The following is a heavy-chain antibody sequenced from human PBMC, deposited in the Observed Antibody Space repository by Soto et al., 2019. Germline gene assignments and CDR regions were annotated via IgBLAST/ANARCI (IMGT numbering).Heavy chain of an antibody. CDR3: ARETYVVVVAATHLDY. CDR1: GFTFSSYA. Sequence: PGEPLKISCAASGFTFSSYAMHWVRQAPGKGLEWVAVISYDGSNKYYADSVKGRFTISRDNSKNTLYLQMNSLRAEDTAVYYCARETYVVVVAATHLDYWGQGTLVTVSS. CDR2: ISYDGSNK. J-gene: IGHJ4*02. V-gene: IGHV3-30-3*01. D-gene: IGHD2-15*01.